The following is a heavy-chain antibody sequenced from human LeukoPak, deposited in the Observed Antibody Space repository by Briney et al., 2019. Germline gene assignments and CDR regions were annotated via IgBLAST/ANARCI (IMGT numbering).Heavy chain of an antibody. Sequence: GGSLRLSXAASGFTVSSNYMSWVRQAPGKGLEWVSVIYSGGSTYYADSVKGQFTISRDNSKNTLYLQMNSLRAEDTAVYYCARAARQDYYFDYWGQGTLVTVSS. D-gene: IGHD6-6*01. J-gene: IGHJ4*02. CDR3: ARAARQDYYFDY. V-gene: IGHV3-66*02. CDR2: IYSGGST. CDR1: GFTVSSNY.